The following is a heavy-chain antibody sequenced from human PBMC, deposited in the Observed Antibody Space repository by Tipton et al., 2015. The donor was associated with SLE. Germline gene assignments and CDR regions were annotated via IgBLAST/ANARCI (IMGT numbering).Heavy chain of an antibody. CDR2: IYYSGST. D-gene: IGHD2-15*01. CDR1: GGSISSYY. Sequence: TLSLTCNVSGGSISSYYWSWIRQPPGKGLEWIGYIYYSGSTNYNPSLKSRVTISVDTSKNQFSLKLSSVTAADTAVYYCARAGGSWDAFDIWSQGTMVTVSS. J-gene: IGHJ3*02. CDR3: ARAGGSWDAFDI. V-gene: IGHV4-59*01.